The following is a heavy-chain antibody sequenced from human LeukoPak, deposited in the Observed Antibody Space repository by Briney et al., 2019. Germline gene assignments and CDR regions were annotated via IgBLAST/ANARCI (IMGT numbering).Heavy chain of an antibody. CDR1: GYTFTGYY. CDR3: ARRRPSGGWYRPVDY. D-gene: IGHD6-19*01. V-gene: IGHV1-2*02. CDR2: INPNSGGT. J-gene: IGHJ4*02. Sequence: ASVKVSCKASGYTFTGYYMHWVRQAPGQGLEWMGWINPNSGGTNYAQKFQGRVTMTRDTSISTAYMELSRLRSDDTAVYYCARRRPSGGWYRPVDYWGQGTLVTVSS.